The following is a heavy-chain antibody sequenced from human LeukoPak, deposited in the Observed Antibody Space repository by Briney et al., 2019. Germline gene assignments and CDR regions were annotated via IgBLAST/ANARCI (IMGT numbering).Heavy chain of an antibody. CDR2: ISHNGST. CDR1: GYSIISVYY. Sequence: PSETLSLTCTVSGYSIISVYYWGWIRQSPGKGLEWIGNISHNGSTYCNPSLKSRVTISVDTSKNQFSLKLSSVTAADTAVHYCARLPVYDSSGYYDYWGQGTLVTVSS. J-gene: IGHJ4*02. CDR3: ARLPVYDSSGYYDY. V-gene: IGHV4-38-2*02. D-gene: IGHD3-22*01.